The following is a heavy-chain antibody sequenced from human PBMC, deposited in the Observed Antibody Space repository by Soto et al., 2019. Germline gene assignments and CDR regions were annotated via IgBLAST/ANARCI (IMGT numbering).Heavy chain of an antibody. J-gene: IGHJ4*02. CDR1: GFTFSNAW. CDR2: IKSKTDGGTT. V-gene: IGHV3-15*01. CDR3: TTDLSVIAVAGTVDY. D-gene: IGHD6-19*01. Sequence: SGGSLRLSCAASGFTFSNAWMSWVRQAPGKGLEWVGRIKSKTDGGTTDYAAPVKGRFTISRDDSKNTLYLQMNSLKTEDTAVYYCTTDLSVIAVAGTVDYWGQGTLVTVSS.